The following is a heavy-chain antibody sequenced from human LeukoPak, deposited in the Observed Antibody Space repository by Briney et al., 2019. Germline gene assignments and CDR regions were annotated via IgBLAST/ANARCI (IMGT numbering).Heavy chain of an antibody. Sequence: GESLRISCKGSGYSFTSYWIGWVRQMPGKGLEWMGIIYPGDSDTRYSPSFQGQVTISADKSISTAYLQWSSLKASDTAMYYCARGTGDYVGVYYYYYMDVWGKGTTVTISS. CDR3: ARGTGDYVGVYYYYYMDV. D-gene: IGHD4-17*01. CDR2: IYPGDSDT. V-gene: IGHV5-51*01. CDR1: GYSFTSYW. J-gene: IGHJ6*03.